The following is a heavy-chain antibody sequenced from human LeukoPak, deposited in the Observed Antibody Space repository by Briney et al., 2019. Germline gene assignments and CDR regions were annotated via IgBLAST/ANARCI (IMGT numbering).Heavy chain of an antibody. CDR3: ARDPTSSWETAFDF. CDR1: GFTFSSYG. Sequence: GGSLRLSCAASGFTFSSYGMSWVRQAPGKGLEWVSSIDSSSIYIYYAASVKGRFTISRDNAKNSLYLQLSSLRAEDTAVYYCARDPTSSWETAFDFWGQGTMVTVSS. V-gene: IGHV3-21*01. J-gene: IGHJ3*01. CDR2: IDSSSIYI. D-gene: IGHD1-26*01.